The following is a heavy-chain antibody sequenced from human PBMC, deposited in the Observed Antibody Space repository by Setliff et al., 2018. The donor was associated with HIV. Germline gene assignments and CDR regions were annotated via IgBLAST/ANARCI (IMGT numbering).Heavy chain of an antibody. CDR1: GYSISSGYY. J-gene: IGHJ4*02. D-gene: IGHD6-6*01. CDR3: ARAGSAAASPLDY. V-gene: IGHV4-38-2*02. CDR2: VYHSGST. Sequence: SETLSLTCTVSGYSISSGYYWGWIRQPPGKGLEWIGSVYHSGSTYYNPSLKSRVTISIDTSKNQFSLKLTSVTAADTAVYYCARAGSAAASPLDYWGQGTLVTVSS.